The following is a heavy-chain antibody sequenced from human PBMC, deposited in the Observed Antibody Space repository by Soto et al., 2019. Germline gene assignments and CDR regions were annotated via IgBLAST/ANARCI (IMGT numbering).Heavy chain of an antibody. CDR3: AKEPRSEDYYYYGMDV. V-gene: IGHV3-9*01. Sequence: VQLVESGGGLVQPGRSLRLSCAASGFTFDDYAMHWVRQAPGKGLEWVSGISWNSGSIGYADSVKGRFTISRDNAKNSLYLQMNSLRAEDTALYYCAKEPRSEDYYYYGMDVWGQGTTVTVSS. CDR2: ISWNSGSI. J-gene: IGHJ6*02. CDR1: GFTFDDYA.